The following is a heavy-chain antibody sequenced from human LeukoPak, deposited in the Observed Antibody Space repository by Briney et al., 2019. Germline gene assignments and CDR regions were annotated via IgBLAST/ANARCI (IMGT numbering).Heavy chain of an antibody. V-gene: IGHV4-59*01. CDR1: GGSISSYY. D-gene: IGHD3-22*01. CDR2: IYYSGST. J-gene: IGHJ4*02. Sequence: SETLSLTCTVSGGSISSYYWSWIRQPPGKGLEWIGYIYYSGSTNYNPSLKSRVTISVDTSKNQFSLKLSSVTAADTAVYYCARTAGRYYYDSSGYYHDYWGQGTLVTVSS. CDR3: ARTAGRYYYDSSGYYHDY.